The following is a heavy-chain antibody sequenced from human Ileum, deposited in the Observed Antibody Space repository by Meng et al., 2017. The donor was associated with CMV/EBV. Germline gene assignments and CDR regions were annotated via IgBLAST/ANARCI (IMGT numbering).Heavy chain of an antibody. CDR2: IYYSATT. Sequence: QVQMHESGPGLVRPSQTLSLTCAVSGGSISSGSYYWSWIRQPPGKGLEWIGYIYYSATTSYNPSLKSRVTISGDTSKNQFSLHLNSLTAADTAVYYCARLDSRGTFDAFDIWGQGTMVTVSS. V-gene: IGHV4-30-4*01. D-gene: IGHD3-22*01. J-gene: IGHJ3*02. CDR3: ARLDSRGTFDAFDI. CDR1: GGSISSGSYY.